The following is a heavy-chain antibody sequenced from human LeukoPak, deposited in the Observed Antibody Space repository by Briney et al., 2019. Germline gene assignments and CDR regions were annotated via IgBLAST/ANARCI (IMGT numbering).Heavy chain of an antibody. CDR1: GGSISSGDYY. J-gene: IGHJ3*02. V-gene: IGHV4-30-4*01. CDR2: IYYSGST. CDR3: ATGYSGYFVLGDTVDI. D-gene: IGHD5-12*01. Sequence: SETLSLTCTVSGGSISSGDYYWSWNRQPPGKGLEWIGYIYYSGSTYYNPSLKSRVTISVDTSKNQFSLKLSSVTAADTAVYYCATGYSGYFVLGDTVDIWGQGTMVTVSS.